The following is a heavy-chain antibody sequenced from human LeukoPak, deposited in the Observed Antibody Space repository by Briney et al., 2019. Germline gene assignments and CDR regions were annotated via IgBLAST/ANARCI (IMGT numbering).Heavy chain of an antibody. CDR2: IFYSGST. Sequence: SETLSLTCAVSGGSISTSNYYWGWIRQPPGKGLEWIGNIFYSGSTYYSPSLRSRVTISLDTSRNQFSLKLSSVTAADTAVYYCARDDPGYYENWFDPWGQGTLVTVSS. CDR3: ARDDPGYYENWFDP. J-gene: IGHJ5*02. CDR1: GGSISTSNYY. D-gene: IGHD3-22*01. V-gene: IGHV4-39*07.